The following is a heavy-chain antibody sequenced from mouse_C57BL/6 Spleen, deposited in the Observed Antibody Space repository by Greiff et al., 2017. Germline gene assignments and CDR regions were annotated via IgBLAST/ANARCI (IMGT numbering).Heavy chain of an antibody. J-gene: IGHJ4*01. D-gene: IGHD1-1*01. CDR3: ARDRITTVSYYAMDY. CDR2: ISYDGSN. CDR1: GYSITSGYY. Sequence: EVKLEESGPGLVKPSQSLSLTCSVTGYSITSGYYWNWIRQFPGNKLEWMGYISYDGSNNYNPSLKNRISITRDTSKNQFFLKLNSVTTEDTATYYCARDRITTVSYYAMDYWGQGTSVTVSS. V-gene: IGHV3-6*01.